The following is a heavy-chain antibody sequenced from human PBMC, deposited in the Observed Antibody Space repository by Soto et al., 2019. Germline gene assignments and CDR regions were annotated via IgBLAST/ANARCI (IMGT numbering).Heavy chain of an antibody. Sequence: GGSLRLSCAASGFTFSSYSMNWVRQAPGQGLECVSSISSSSSYIYYADSVKGRFTSSRDNAKNTLFLQMNSLTTDDTAVYFCARDGGQWLPPGYCYGVDVWGQGTTVTAP. J-gene: IGHJ6*02. CDR1: GFTFSSYS. V-gene: IGHV3-21*01. CDR2: ISSSSSYI. D-gene: IGHD6-19*01. CDR3: ARDGGQWLPPGYCYGVDV.